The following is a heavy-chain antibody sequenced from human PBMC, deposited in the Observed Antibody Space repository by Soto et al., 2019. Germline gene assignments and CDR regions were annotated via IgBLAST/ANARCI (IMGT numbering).Heavy chain of an antibody. V-gene: IGHV3-74*01. CDR2: IDNAGTDS. J-gene: IGHJ6*04. CDR1: GFTLSGRS. CDR3: ARGWFGPDV. D-gene: IGHD3-10*01. Sequence: EVQLVESGGGLVQPGGSLRLSCAASGFTLSGRSMHWVRQAPGKGLVWVSGIDNAGTDSTYADSVKGRFTSSRDNAKNVLYLQMNSLRVEETAVYYCARGWFGPDVWGKGTTVTVSS.